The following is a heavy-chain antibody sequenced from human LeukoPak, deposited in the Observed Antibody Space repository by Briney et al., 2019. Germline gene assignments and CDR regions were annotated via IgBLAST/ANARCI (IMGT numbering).Heavy chain of an antibody. Sequence: PGRSLRLSCAASGFTFSSYGMHWVRQAPGKGLEWVAVISYDGSNKYYADSVKGRFTISRDNSKNTLYLQMNSLRAEDTAVYYCAKDVRDYFDYWGREPWSPSPQ. CDR2: ISYDGSNK. J-gene: IGHJ4*02. D-gene: IGHD3-10*02. V-gene: IGHV3-30*18. CDR1: GFTFSSYG. CDR3: AKDVRDYFDY.